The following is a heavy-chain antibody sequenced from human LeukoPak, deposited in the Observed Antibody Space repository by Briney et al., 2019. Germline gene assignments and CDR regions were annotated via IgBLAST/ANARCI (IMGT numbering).Heavy chain of an antibody. D-gene: IGHD4-11*01. CDR1: GFTFSSYG. V-gene: IGHV3-30*02. CDR2: IRYDGSNK. Sequence: GGSLRLSCAASGFTFSSYGMHWVRQAPGKGLEWVAFIRYDGSNKYYADSVRGRFTISRDNSKNTLYLQMNSLRAEDTAVYYCAKDPLQFPFDYYYYMDVWGKGTTVTVSS. J-gene: IGHJ6*03. CDR3: AKDPLQFPFDYYYYMDV.